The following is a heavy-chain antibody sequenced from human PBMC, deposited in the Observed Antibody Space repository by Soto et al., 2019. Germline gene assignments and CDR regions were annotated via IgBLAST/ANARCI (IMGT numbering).Heavy chain of an antibody. CDR1: GGSINSSSYF. Sequence: SETLSLTCSVSGGSINSSSYFWGWVRQPPGKGLGWIGSIYYSGSTYYNPSLRSRVTISVDTSKNQFSLKLSSVTAADTAVFYCARHYSSGSRNWFDPWGQGTLDTVSS. J-gene: IGHJ5*02. D-gene: IGHD6-19*01. V-gene: IGHV4-39*01. CDR3: ARHYSSGSRNWFDP. CDR2: IYYSGST.